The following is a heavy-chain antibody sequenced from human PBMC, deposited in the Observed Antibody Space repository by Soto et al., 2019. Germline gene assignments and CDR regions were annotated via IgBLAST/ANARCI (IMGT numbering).Heavy chain of an antibody. CDR2: IYYSGST. Sequence: SETLSLTCTVSGGSISSSSYYWGWIRQPPGKGLEWIGSIYYSGSTYYNPSLKSRVTISVDTSKNQFSLKLSSVTAADTAVYYCARLTIFGVVSNFDYWGQGTLVPVSS. J-gene: IGHJ4*02. CDR3: ARLTIFGVVSNFDY. V-gene: IGHV4-39*01. CDR1: GGSISSSSYY. D-gene: IGHD3-3*01.